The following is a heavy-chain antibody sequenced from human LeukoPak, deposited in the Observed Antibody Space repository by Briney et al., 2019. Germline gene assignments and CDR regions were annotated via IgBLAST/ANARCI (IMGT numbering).Heavy chain of an antibody. V-gene: IGHV3-64D*06. J-gene: IGHJ4*02. D-gene: IGHD3-22*01. Sequence: GGSLRLSCSASAFTFSNYVMHWVRQAPGTGLEYVSFISHNGKTTSYADSVKGRFTISRDNSKNTLYLQMSSLRPEDTAVYYCVKDLSGHYSFDYWGQGTLVTVSS. CDR1: AFTFSNYV. CDR2: ISHNGKTT. CDR3: VKDLSGHYSFDY.